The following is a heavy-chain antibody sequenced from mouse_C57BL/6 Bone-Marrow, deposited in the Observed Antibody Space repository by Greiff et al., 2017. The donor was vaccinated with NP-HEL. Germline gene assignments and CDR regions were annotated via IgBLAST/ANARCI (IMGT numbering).Heavy chain of an antibody. CDR3: TRDQRGYAMDY. V-gene: IGHV5-9-1*02. CDR2: ISSGGDYI. J-gene: IGHJ4*01. Sequence: EVKVVESGEGLVKPGGSLKLSCAASGFTFSSYAMSWVRQTPEKRLAWVAYISSGGDYIYYADTVKGRFTISRDNARNTLYLQMSSLKSEDTAMYYCTRDQRGYAMDYWGQGTSVTVSS. CDR1: GFTFSSYA.